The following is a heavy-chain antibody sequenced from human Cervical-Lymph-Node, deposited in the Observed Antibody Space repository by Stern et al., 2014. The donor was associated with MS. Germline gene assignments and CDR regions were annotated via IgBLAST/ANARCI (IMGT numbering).Heavy chain of an antibody. V-gene: IGHV4-59*01. CDR3: ASNWNSFDY. CDR1: GGSISSYY. D-gene: IGHD1-7*01. J-gene: IGHJ4*02. Sequence: QVQLQESGPGLVKPSETLSLTCTVSGGSISSYYWSWIRQPPGKGLEWIGYIYYSWSTNYNPSLKSRVTISVDTSKNQFSLKLSSVTAADTAVYYCASNWNSFDYWGQGTLVTVSS. CDR2: IYYSWST.